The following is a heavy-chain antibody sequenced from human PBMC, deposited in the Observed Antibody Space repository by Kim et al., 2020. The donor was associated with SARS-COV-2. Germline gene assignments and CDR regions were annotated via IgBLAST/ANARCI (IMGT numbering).Heavy chain of an antibody. Sequence: PSLKSRVTISVDTSKNQFSLKLSSVTAADTAVYYCAREPGIAAAGNWFDPWGQGTLVTVSS. CDR3: AREPGIAAAGNWFDP. J-gene: IGHJ5*02. D-gene: IGHD6-13*01. V-gene: IGHV4-39*02.